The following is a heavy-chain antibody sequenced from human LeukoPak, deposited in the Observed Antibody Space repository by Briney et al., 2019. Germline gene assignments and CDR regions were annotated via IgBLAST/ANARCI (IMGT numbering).Heavy chain of an antibody. J-gene: IGHJ5*02. D-gene: IGHD1-26*01. Sequence: ASVTVSCKASGYTFTSYGISWVRQAPGQGLEWMGWISAYNGNTNYAQKLQGRVTMTTDTSTSTTYMELRSLRSDDTAVYYCARAQYSGSYPAWDPWGQGTLVTVSS. V-gene: IGHV1-18*01. CDR2: ISAYNGNT. CDR3: ARAQYSGSYPAWDP. CDR1: GYTFTSYG.